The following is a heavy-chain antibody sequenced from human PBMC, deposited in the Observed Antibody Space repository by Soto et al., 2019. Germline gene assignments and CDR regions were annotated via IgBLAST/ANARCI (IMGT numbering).Heavy chain of an antibody. V-gene: IGHV4-39*01. CDR2: IYYSGST. Sequence: SETLSLTCTVSGGSISSSSYYWGWIRQPPGKGLEWIGSIYYSGSTYYNPSLKSRVTISVDTSKNQFSLKLSSVTAADTAGYYCARPAGYQLLSVDWFAPWGQGTLVPVSS. D-gene: IGHD2-2*01. CDR3: ARPAGYQLLSVDWFAP. J-gene: IGHJ5*02. CDR1: GGSISSSSYY.